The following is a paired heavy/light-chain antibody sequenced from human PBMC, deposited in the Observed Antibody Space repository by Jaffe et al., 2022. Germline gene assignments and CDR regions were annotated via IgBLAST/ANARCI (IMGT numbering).Heavy chain of an antibody. Sequence: EVQLVESGGGLVQPGRSLRLSCAASGFTFDDYAMHWVRQAPGKGLEWVSGISWNSGSIGYADSVKGRFTISRDNAKNSLYLQMNSLRAEDTALYYCAKDLGALGYCSGGSCLDAFDIWGQGTMVTVSS. V-gene: IGHV3-9*01. CDR3: AKDLGALGYCSGGSCLDAFDI. CDR2: ISWNSGSI. CDR1: GFTFDDYA. D-gene: IGHD2-15*01. J-gene: IGHJ3*02.
Light chain of an antibody. J-gene: IGLJ1*01. CDR2: EVS. Sequence: QSALTQPPSASGSPGQSVTISCTGTSSDVGGYNYVSWYQQHPGKAPKLMIYEVSKRPSGVPDRFSGSKSGNTASLTVSGLQAEDEADYYCSSYAGSNMGVFGTGTKVTVL. CDR1: SSDVGGYNY. V-gene: IGLV2-8*01. CDR3: SSYAGSNMGV.